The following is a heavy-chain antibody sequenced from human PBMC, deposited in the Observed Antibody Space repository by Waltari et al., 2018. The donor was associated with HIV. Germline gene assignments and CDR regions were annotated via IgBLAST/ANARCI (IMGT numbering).Heavy chain of an antibody. CDR1: GYSISSGYY. Sequence: QVQLQESGPGLVKPSETLSLTCTVSGYSISSGYYWGWIRQPPGKGLEWIGSIYHSGSTYYNPSLKSRVTISVDTSKNQFSLKLSSVTAADTAVYYCARREATTYFQHWGQGTLVTVSS. D-gene: IGHD1-26*01. V-gene: IGHV4-38-2*02. CDR3: ARREATTYFQH. J-gene: IGHJ1*01. CDR2: IYHSGST.